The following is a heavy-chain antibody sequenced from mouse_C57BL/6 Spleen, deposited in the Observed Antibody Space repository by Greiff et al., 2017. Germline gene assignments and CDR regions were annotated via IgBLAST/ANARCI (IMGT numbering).Heavy chain of an antibody. J-gene: IGHJ1*03. CDR2: IDPEDGET. CDR3: ARSPYDGSSYGYFDV. V-gene: IGHV14-2*01. D-gene: IGHD1-1*01. Sequence: VQLQQSGAELVKPGASVKLSCTASGFNIKDYYMHWVKQRTEQGLEWIGRIDPEDGETKYAPKVQGKATITADTSSNTAYLQLSSLTSEDTSVYYCARSPYDGSSYGYFDVWGTGTTVTVSS. CDR1: GFNIKDYY.